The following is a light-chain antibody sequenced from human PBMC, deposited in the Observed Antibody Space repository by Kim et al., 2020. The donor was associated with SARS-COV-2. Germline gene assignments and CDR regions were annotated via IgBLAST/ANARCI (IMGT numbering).Light chain of an antibody. CDR3: QSADSSGTCV. V-gene: IGLV3-25*03. CDR1: ALPKQY. Sequence: VSPGQTARITCSGDALPKQYANWYQQKPGQAPVLVIYKDSERPSGIPERFSGSSSGTTVTLTISGVQAEDEADYYCQSADSSGTCVFGGGTKLTVL. J-gene: IGLJ3*02. CDR2: KDS.